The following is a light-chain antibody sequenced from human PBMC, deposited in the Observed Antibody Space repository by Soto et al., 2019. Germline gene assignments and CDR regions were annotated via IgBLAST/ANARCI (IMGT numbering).Light chain of an antibody. V-gene: IGKV3-20*01. Sequence: EIVLTQSPGTLSLSPGERATLSCRASQSVSSSYLAWYQQKPGQAPRLLIYGASSRATGIPDRFSGSASGTDLTLTISRLEPEDFAVYYCQQYGSSPQTFGQGTKLEIK. CDR2: GAS. J-gene: IGKJ2*01. CDR3: QQYGSSPQT. CDR1: QSVSSSY.